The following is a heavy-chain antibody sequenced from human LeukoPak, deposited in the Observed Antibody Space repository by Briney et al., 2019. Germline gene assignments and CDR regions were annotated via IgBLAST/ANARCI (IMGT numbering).Heavy chain of an antibody. CDR1: GYTFTGYY. CDR2: INPNSGGT. D-gene: IGHD3-9*01. CDR3: ARPPLRYFDWLLYEDWFDP. V-gene: IGHV1-2*02. Sequence: ASVKVSCKASGYTFTGYYMHWVRQAPGQGLEWMGWINPNSGGTNYAQKFQGRVTMTRDTSISTAYMELSRLRSDDTAVYYCARPPLRYFDWLLYEDWFDPWGQGTLVTVSS. J-gene: IGHJ5*02.